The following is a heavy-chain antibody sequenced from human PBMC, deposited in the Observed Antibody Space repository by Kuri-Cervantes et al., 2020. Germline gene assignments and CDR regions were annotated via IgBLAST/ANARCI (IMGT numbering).Heavy chain of an antibody. Sequence: GESLKISCAASGFTFSSYDMHWVRQATGKGLEWVSAIGTAGDTYYPGSVEGRFTISRENAKNSLYLQMNSLRAGDTAVYYCARAVWVRGVIMRYYYMDVWGKGTTVTVSS. J-gene: IGHJ6*03. CDR2: IGTAGDT. D-gene: IGHD3-10*01. V-gene: IGHV3-13*01. CDR3: ARAVWVRGVIMRYYYMDV. CDR1: GFTFSSYD.